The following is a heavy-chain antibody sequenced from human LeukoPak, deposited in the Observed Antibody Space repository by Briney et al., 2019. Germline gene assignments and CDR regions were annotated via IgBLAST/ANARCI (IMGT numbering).Heavy chain of an antibody. D-gene: IGHD3-3*01. CDR1: GGSFSGYY. CDR2: INHSGST. Sequence: SETLSLTCAVYGGSFSGYYWSWIRQPPGKGLEWIGEINHSGSTNYNPSLKSRVTISVDTSKNQFSLKLSSVTAADTALYYCSRHRGSYDLSGFDSWGQGTLVTVSP. CDR3: SRHRGSYDLSGFDS. J-gene: IGHJ4*02. V-gene: IGHV4-34*01.